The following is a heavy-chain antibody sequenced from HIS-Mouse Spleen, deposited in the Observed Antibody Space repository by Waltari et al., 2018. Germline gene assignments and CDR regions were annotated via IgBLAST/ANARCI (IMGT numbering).Heavy chain of an antibody. Sequence: QLQLQESGPGLVKPSETLSPTCTVSGGSTSSSCYHWGWIRQPPGKGLEWIGSIYYSGSTYYNPSLKSRVTISVDTSKNQFSLKLSSVTAADTAVYYCAREIPYSSSWYDWYFDLWGRGTLVTVSS. CDR2: IYYSGST. CDR1: GGSTSSSCYH. D-gene: IGHD6-13*01. V-gene: IGHV4-39*07. CDR3: AREIPYSSSWYDWYFDL. J-gene: IGHJ2*01.